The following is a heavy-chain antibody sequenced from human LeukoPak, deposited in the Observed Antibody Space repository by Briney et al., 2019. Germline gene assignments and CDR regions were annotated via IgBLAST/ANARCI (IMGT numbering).Heavy chain of an antibody. CDR2: IYYSEST. D-gene: IGHD3-22*01. CDR3: ARAYYFDSGGYYVIGVYNWFDP. CDR1: GGSISSSIYY. Sequence: SETLSLTCTVSGGSISSSIYYWGWIRQPPGQGLEWIGSIYYSESTYYNPSLKSRVTISVDTSKNQFSLKLSSVTAADTAVYYCARAYYFDSGGYYVIGVYNWFDPWGQGTLVTVSS. J-gene: IGHJ5*02. V-gene: IGHV4-39*01.